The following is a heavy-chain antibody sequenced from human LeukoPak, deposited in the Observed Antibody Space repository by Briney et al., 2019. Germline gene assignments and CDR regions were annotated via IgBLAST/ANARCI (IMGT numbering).Heavy chain of an antibody. Sequence: GGSLRLSCAASGFTFSSYAMHWVRQAPGKGLEWVAVISYDGSNKYYADSVKGRFTISRDNSKNTLYLQMNSLRAEDTAVYYCAELASFLGDAFDIWGQGTMVTVSS. V-gene: IGHV3-30-3*01. CDR1: GFTFSSYA. J-gene: IGHJ3*02. CDR2: ISYDGSNK. CDR3: AELASFLGDAFDI. D-gene: IGHD6-6*01.